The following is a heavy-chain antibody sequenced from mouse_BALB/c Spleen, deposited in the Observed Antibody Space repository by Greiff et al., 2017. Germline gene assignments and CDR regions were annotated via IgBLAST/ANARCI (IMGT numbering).Heavy chain of an antibody. CDR3: ARSDGNYVGIYAMDY. CDR2: IDTSDSYT. D-gene: IGHD2-1*01. Sequence: QVQLQQSGAELVMPGASVKMSCKASGYTFTDYWMHWVKQRPGQGLEWIGAIDTSDSYTSYNQKFKGKATLTVDESSSTAYMQLSSLTSEDSAVYYCARSDGNYVGIYAMDYWGQGTSVTVSS. J-gene: IGHJ4*01. CDR1: GYTFTDYW. V-gene: IGHV1-69*01.